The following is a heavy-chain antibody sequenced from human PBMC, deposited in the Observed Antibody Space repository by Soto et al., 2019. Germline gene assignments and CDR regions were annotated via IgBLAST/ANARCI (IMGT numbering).Heavy chain of an antibody. CDR2: IIPIFGTA. V-gene: IGHV1-69*13. J-gene: IGHJ6*02. CDR1: GGTFSSYA. CDR3: AGHYYDSSGYANYYYYGMDV. Sequence: ASVKVSCKASGGTFSSYAISWVRQAPGQGLEWMGGIIPIFGTANYAQKFQGRVTITADESTSTAYMELSSLRSEDTAVYYCAGHYYDSSGYANYYYYGMDVWGQGTTVTVSS. D-gene: IGHD3-22*01.